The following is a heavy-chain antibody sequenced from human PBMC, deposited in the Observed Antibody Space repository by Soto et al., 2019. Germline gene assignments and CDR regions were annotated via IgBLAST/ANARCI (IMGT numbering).Heavy chain of an antibody. CDR3: ARGGCYGKIIGVVIAGHYFDY. D-gene: IGHD3-3*01. CDR1: GFTFSSYA. J-gene: IGHJ4*02. V-gene: IGHV3-23*01. CDR2: ISGSGGST. Sequence: GGSLRLSCAASGFTFSSYAMSWVRQAPGKGLEWVSAISGSGGSTYYADSVKGRFTISRDNSKNTLYLQMNSLRAEDTAVYYCARGGCYGKIIGVVIAGHYFDYWGQGTLVTVSS.